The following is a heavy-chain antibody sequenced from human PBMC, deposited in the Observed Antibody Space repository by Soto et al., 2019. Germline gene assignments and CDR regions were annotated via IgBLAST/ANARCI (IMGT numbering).Heavy chain of an antibody. Sequence: TGESLKISCKGSGYSFTSYWIGWVRQMPGKGLEWVGIIYPGDSDTRYSPSFQGQVTISADKSISTAYLQWSSLRASDTAMYYCGSRSSGYHHDVMAFWGQGTTVPVSS. CDR3: GSRSSGYHHDVMAF. CDR1: GYSFTSYW. D-gene: IGHD6-13*01. J-gene: IGHJ6*02. V-gene: IGHV5-51*01. CDR2: IYPGDSDT.